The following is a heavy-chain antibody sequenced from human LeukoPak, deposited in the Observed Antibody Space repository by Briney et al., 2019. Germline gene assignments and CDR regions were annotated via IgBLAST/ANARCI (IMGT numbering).Heavy chain of an antibody. CDR3: AGEDMWAFDM. D-gene: IGHD2-15*01. CDR2: IKPDGSDK. V-gene: IGHV3-7*01. J-gene: IGHJ3*02. CDR1: GFTFSHYW. Sequence: GGSLRLSCAASGFTFSHYWMSWVRQAPGKGLEWVANIKPDGSDKYYVDSVKGRFTISRDNAKNTLYLQMDSLRAEDTAVYYCAGEDMWAFDMWGQGTMVTVSS.